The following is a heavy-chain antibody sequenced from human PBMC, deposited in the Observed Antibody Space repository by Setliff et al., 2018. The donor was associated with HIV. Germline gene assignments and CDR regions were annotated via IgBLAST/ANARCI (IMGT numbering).Heavy chain of an antibody. D-gene: IGHD5-12*01. Sequence: LRLSCAASGFTFNTYGMHWVRQAPGKGLEWLSRINTDGSVTNSADSVKGRFTVSRDNAKNTLYLQMNSLRAEDTAVYYCARVASGYDYGWLDPWGQGTLVTVSS. V-gene: IGHV3-74*01. J-gene: IGHJ5*02. CDR2: INTDGSVT. CDR3: ARVASGYDYGWLDP. CDR1: GFTFNTYG.